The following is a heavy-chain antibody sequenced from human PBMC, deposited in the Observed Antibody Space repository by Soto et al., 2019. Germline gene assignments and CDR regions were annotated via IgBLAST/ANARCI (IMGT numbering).Heavy chain of an antibody. J-gene: IGHJ4*02. CDR2: IYHLGST. V-gene: IGHV4-39*01. Sequence: PSETLSLTCTVSGGSISSRSSYWGWIRQPPGKGLEWIGSIYHLGSTYYNPSLKSRVTISVDTSKNQSSLKLSSVTAADTAVYYCATNDILTGFFDYWGQGTLVTVSS. CDR1: GGSISSRSSY. CDR3: ATNDILTGFFDY. D-gene: IGHD3-9*01.